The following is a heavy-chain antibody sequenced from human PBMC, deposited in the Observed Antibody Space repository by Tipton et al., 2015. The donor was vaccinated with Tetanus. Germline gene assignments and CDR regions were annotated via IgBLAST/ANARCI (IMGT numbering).Heavy chain of an antibody. V-gene: IGHV3-21*04. CDR2: ISSSSSYI. CDR1: GFTFSSYS. Sequence: SLRLSCAVSGFTFSSYSMNWVRQAPGKGLEWVSSISSSSSYIYYADSVKGRFTISRDNAKNSLYLQMNGLRVEDTAVYYCARDIDVPGTTLYFDYWGQGTLVTVSS. D-gene: IGHD1-1*01. CDR3: ARDIDVPGTTLYFDY. J-gene: IGHJ4*02.